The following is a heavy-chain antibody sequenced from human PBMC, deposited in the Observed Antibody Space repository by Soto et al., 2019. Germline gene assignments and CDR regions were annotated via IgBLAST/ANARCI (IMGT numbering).Heavy chain of an antibody. D-gene: IGHD3-22*01. Sequence: QVQLQESGPGLVKPSQTLSLTCTVSGGSISSGDYYWSWIRQHPGKGLEWIGYIYYSGSSYYNPSLNSRVTTSVDTSKTQFPLKLSSVTAADTAVYYCARVEDDSSGYYDYWGQGTLVTVSS. CDR1: GGSISSGDYY. J-gene: IGHJ4*02. V-gene: IGHV4-30-4*01. CDR3: ARVEDDSSGYYDY. CDR2: IYYSGSS.